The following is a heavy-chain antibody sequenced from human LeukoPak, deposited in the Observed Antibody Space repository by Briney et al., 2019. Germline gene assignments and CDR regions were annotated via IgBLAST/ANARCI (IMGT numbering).Heavy chain of an antibody. CDR1: GFTLSSYW. D-gene: IGHD4-17*01. J-gene: IGHJ4*02. Sequence: GGSLRLSCATSGFTLSSYWMHWVRQVPGKGLEWLSRINNDGVSTSYADSVKGRFTISRDNAKNTLYLQMNSLRVEDTAVYYCASGVATVTQYYFDYWGQGTLVTVSS. CDR3: ASGVATVTQYYFDY. CDR2: INNDGVST. V-gene: IGHV3-74*01.